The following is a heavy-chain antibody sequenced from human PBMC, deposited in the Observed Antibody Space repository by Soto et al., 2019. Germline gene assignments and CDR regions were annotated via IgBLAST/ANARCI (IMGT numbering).Heavy chain of an antibody. J-gene: IGHJ4*02. CDR3: ARDGGYSYGPFDY. V-gene: IGHV3-48*01. D-gene: IGHD5-18*01. Sequence: EVQLVESGGGLVQPGGSRRLSCAASGFTFSSYSMNWVRQAPGKGLEWVSYISSSSSTIYYADSVKGRFTISRDNAKNSLYLQMNSLRAEDTAVYYCARDGGYSYGPFDYWGQGTLVTVSS. CDR1: GFTFSSYS. CDR2: ISSSSSTI.